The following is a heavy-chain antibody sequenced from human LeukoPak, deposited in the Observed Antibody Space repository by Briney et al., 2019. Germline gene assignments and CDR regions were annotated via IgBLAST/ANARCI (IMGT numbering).Heavy chain of an antibody. V-gene: IGHV3-21*01. Sequence: GGSPRLSCAASGFTFSSYSMNWVRQAPGKGLEWVSSISSSSSYIYYADSVKGRFTISRDNAKNSLYLQMNSLRAEDTAVYYCARGSWFGELSLDYWGQGTLVTVSS. CDR1: GFTFSSYS. D-gene: IGHD3-10*01. CDR3: ARGSWFGELSLDY. CDR2: ISSSSSYI. J-gene: IGHJ4*02.